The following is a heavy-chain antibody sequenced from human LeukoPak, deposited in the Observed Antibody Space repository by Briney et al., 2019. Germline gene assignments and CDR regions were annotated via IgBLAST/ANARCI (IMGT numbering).Heavy chain of an antibody. CDR3: AKDIRASASSLLAY. Sequence: GGSLRLSCAASGFTFDDYAMHWVRQTPDKGLEWVSLISRHGDITYYADSVKGRFTISRDNSENSLSLQMNSLRPEDTALYYCAKDIRASASSLLAYWGQGTPVTVSS. J-gene: IGHJ4*02. D-gene: IGHD3-10*01. V-gene: IGHV3-43*01. CDR2: ISRHGDIT. CDR1: GFTFDDYA.